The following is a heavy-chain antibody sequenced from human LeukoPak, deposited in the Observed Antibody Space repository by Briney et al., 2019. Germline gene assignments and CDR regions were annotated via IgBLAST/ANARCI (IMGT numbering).Heavy chain of an antibody. CDR1: GFTFSGYS. CDR3: ARDPPYGIVGASHSDY. V-gene: IGHV3-21*01. J-gene: IGHJ4*02. Sequence: GESLRLSCAASGFTFSGYSMNWVRQAPGKGLEWVSSISSSSSYIYYADSLQGRFTISRDNANNSLYLQINSLRAEDTAVYYCARDPPYGIVGASHSDYWGQGTLVTVSS. CDR2: ISSSSSYI. D-gene: IGHD1-26*01.